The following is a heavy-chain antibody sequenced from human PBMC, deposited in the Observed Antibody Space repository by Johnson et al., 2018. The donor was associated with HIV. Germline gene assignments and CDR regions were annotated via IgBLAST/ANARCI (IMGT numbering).Heavy chain of an antibody. D-gene: IGHD6-13*01. V-gene: IGHV3-30*04. J-gene: IGHJ3*02. CDR3: ARDLAYNSRWTGAFDI. CDR1: GFTFSSYA. CDR2: IGYDGSDK. Sequence: QVQLVASGGGVAQPGGSLRLSCTASGFTFSSYAMHWVRQAPGKGLEWVAVIGYDGSDKYYADSVKGRVTISRDNPKNTVYLHMNNLRAEDTAVYYCARDLAYNSRWTGAFDIWGQGTMVTVSS.